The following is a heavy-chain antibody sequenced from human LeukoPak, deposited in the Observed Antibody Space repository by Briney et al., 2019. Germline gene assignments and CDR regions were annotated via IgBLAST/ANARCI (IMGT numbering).Heavy chain of an antibody. D-gene: IGHD4-17*01. CDR3: ARQEGGDYGYYYYGMDV. CDR1: GFTFSSYS. J-gene: IGHJ6*02. CDR2: ISSSSSYI. V-gene: IGHV3-21*01. Sequence: PGGSLRLSCAAYGFTFSSYSMNWVRQAPGKGREWVSSISSSSSYIYYADSVKGRFTIARDNAKNSLYLQMNSLRAEDTAVYYCARQEGGDYGYYYYGMDVWGQGTTVTVSS.